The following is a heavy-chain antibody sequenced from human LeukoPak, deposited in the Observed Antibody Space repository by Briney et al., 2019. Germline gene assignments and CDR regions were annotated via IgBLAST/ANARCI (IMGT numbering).Heavy chain of an antibody. CDR2: IYPGDSDT. V-gene: IGHV5-51*01. D-gene: IGHD3-3*01. J-gene: IGHJ6*03. CDR1: GYSFTSYW. Sequence: GESLKISCKGSGYSFTSYWIGWVRQMPGKGLEWMGIIYPGDSDTRYSPSFQGQVTISADESISTAYLQWSSLKASDTAMYYCARHSDFWSGYRYYYMDVWGKGTTVTVSS. CDR3: ARHSDFWSGYRYYYMDV.